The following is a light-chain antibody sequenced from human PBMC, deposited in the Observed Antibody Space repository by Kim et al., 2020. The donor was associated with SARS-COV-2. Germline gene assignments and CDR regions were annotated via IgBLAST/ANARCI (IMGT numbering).Light chain of an antibody. Sequence: SASVGDRVTNTGRASENIGTWLAWYQQKPGRAPSLLIYLASTLESGVPSRFSGTGSGTEFSLSITSLQPDDFATYYCQHYRRFPYTFGQGTKLEI. CDR3: QHYRRFPYT. J-gene: IGKJ2*01. CDR2: LAS. CDR1: ENIGTW. V-gene: IGKV1-5*03.